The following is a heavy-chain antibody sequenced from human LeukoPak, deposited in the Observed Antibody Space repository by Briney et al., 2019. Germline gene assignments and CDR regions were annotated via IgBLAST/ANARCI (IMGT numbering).Heavy chain of an antibody. Sequence: GGSLRLSCAVSGLTFSSSWMHWVRQAPGKGLEWVAVIWYDGSNKYYADSVKGRFTISRDNSKNTLYLQMNSLRAEDTAVYYCARDPEDSSGYYLGYWGQGTLVTVSS. D-gene: IGHD3-22*01. CDR1: GLTFSSSW. CDR2: IWYDGSNK. CDR3: ARDPEDSSGYYLGY. V-gene: IGHV3-33*08. J-gene: IGHJ4*02.